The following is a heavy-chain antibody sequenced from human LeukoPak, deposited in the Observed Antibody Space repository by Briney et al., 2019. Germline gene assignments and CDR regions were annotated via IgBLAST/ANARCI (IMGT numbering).Heavy chain of an antibody. CDR3: AKDGGI. J-gene: IGHJ3*02. Sequence: GGSLRLSCAASGFTFTTYAMTWVRQAPGKGLEWVSAISGSGGNTQYADSVKGRFTITIDNSKNTLYLQMNSLRAEDTAVYYCAKDGGIWGQGTMVTVSS. V-gene: IGHV3-23*01. CDR2: ISGSGGNT. D-gene: IGHD3-3*01. CDR1: GFTFTTYA.